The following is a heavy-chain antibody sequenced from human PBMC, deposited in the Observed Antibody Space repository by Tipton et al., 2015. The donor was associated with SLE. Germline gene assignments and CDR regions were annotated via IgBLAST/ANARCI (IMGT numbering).Heavy chain of an antibody. Sequence: TLSLTCTVSGGSISSYYWSWIRQPPGKGLEWIGYIYYSGSTNYNPSLKSRVTISVDRSKNQFSLKLSSVTAADTAVYYCARKKGAIAAFDYWGQGTLVTVSP. J-gene: IGHJ4*02. D-gene: IGHD1-26*01. V-gene: IGHV4-59*12. CDR3: ARKKGAIAAFDY. CDR1: GGSISSYY. CDR2: IYYSGST.